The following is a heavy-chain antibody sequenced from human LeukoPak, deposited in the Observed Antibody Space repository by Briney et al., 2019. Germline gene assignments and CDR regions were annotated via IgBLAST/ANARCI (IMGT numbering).Heavy chain of an antibody. CDR3: GRFWSGYLPDY. CDR2: IRTDNGDT. V-gene: IGHV1-18*01. D-gene: IGHD3-3*01. Sequence: GASVKVSCKASGDTSTSYGISWVRQAPGRGVEGMGWIRTDNGDTNYAPNFQGRVAMTTDTSTNTAYVELRSLSADDTAVYYCGRFWSGYLPDYWGQGTLVTVSS. CDR1: GDTSTSYG. J-gene: IGHJ4*02.